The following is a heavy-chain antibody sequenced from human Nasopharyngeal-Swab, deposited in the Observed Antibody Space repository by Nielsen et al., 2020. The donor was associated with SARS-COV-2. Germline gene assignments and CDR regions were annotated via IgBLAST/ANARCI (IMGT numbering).Heavy chain of an antibody. V-gene: IGHV3-23*01. CDR3: AKVRFSMYFFDMDV. CDR2: SASDDNT. Sequence: GESLKISCAASGYTFSSYAMNWVRQAPGKGLEWVSTSASDDNTFYADSVKGRFTISRDKSKSTVHLQMNSLRAEDTAVYFCAKVRFSMYFFDMDVWGQGTTGTVSS. CDR1: GYTFSSYA. J-gene: IGHJ6*03. D-gene: IGHD3-3*01.